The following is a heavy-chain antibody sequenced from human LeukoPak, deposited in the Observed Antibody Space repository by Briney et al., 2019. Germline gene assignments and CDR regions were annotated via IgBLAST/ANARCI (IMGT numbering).Heavy chain of an antibody. J-gene: IGHJ4*02. Sequence: GGSLRLSCAASGFTFSSYAMSWVHQAPGKGLEWVSAISGSGGSTYYADSVKGRFTISRDNSKNTLYLQMNGLRAEDTAVYYCAKNPPRIRYFEWPKDYWGQGTLVTVSS. CDR3: AKNPPRIRYFEWPKDY. V-gene: IGHV3-23*01. CDR1: GFTFSSYA. D-gene: IGHD3-9*01. CDR2: ISGSGGST.